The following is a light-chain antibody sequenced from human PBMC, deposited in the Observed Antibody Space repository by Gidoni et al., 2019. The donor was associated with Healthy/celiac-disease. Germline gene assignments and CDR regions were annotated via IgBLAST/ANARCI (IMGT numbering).Light chain of an antibody. CDR1: QSVSIY. CDR2: DAS. CDR3: QQRPILT. Sequence: IVLTPSPAPLSLSPGERATLSCRARQSVSIYIAWYQQKPGQTPRLLIYDASNRATGIPARFSGSGSGTDFAFTISSLGPEDFAVYYCQQRPILTFGGGTKVEIK. J-gene: IGKJ4*02. V-gene: IGKV3-11*01.